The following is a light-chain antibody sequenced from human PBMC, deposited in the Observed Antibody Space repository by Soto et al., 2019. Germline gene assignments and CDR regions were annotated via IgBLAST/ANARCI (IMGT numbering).Light chain of an antibody. CDR1: SSNIGSNF. CDR3: ASWDDTLSGVV. Sequence: QSVLTQPPSTSETPGQRVTMSCSGSSSNIGSNFVYWYQQFPGMAPKLLIYRSDQRPSGVPDRFSGSKSGTSASLAISGLRSEDEAAYYCASWDDTLSGVVFGGGTKVTVL. V-gene: IGLV1-47*01. J-gene: IGLJ3*02. CDR2: RSD.